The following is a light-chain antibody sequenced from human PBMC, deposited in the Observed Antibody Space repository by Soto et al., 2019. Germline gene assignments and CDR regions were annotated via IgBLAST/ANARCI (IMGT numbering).Light chain of an antibody. Sequence: EIVLTQSPATLSLSPGERATLSCRASQSVSSYLAWYQQKPGQAPRLLIYDASNRATGIPARFSGSGSGTDFTLTISSLEPEDAALYYCQQRSNGPPITFGQGTRLEVK. CDR1: QSVSSY. CDR3: QQRSNGPPIT. J-gene: IGKJ5*01. CDR2: DAS. V-gene: IGKV3-11*01.